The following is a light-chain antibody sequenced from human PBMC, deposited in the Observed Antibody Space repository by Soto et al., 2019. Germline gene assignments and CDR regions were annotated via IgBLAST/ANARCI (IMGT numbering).Light chain of an antibody. CDR2: KAS. CDR3: QQYNLYPWT. J-gene: IGKJ1*01. CDR1: QSISSW. V-gene: IGKV1-5*03. Sequence: DIQMTQSPSILSASVGDRVTITCRASQSISSWLAWYQQKPGKAPNLLIHKASHLESGVPSRFSGSGSGTEFTLTISSLQPDDIATYYCQQYNLYPWTFGQGTKVDIK.